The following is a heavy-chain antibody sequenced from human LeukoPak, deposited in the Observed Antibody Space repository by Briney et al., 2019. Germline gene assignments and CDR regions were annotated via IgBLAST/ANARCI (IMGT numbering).Heavy chain of an antibody. Sequence: SETLSLTCTVSGGSISSYYWSWIRQPAGKGLEWIGRIYTSGSTNYNPSLKSRVTMSVDTSKNQFSLKLSSVTAADTAVYYCARDSHGGWQDDAFDIWGQGTMVTVSS. CDR1: GGSISSYY. V-gene: IGHV4-4*07. CDR3: ARDSHGGWQDDAFDI. CDR2: IYTSGST. D-gene: IGHD6-19*01. J-gene: IGHJ3*02.